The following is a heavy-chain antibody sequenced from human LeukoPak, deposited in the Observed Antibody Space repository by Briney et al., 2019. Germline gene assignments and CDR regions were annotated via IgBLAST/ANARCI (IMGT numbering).Heavy chain of an antibody. CDR3: ARGSQRFGELLI. CDR1: GVTFSSYE. J-gene: IGHJ4*02. CDR2: ISSSGSTI. Sequence: GGALRLSCAASGVTFSSYEMNWVRQAPGKGVEGVSYISSSGSTIYYADSVKGRFTISRDNPKNSLYLQMNSLRPEDTAVYYCARGSQRFGELLIWGQGTLVTVSS. D-gene: IGHD3-10*01. V-gene: IGHV3-48*03.